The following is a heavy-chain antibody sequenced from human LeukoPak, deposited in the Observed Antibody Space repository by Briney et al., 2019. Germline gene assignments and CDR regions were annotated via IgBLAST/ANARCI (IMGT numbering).Heavy chain of an antibody. CDR1: GFTFSSYA. J-gene: IGHJ3*02. Sequence: PGGSLRLSCAASGFTFSSYAMHWVRQAPGKGLEWVANIKQDGSEKYYVDSVKGRFTISRDSAKNSLYLQMNSLRAEDTAVYYCARRGAATDSFDIWGQGTMVTVSS. D-gene: IGHD1-26*01. CDR3: ARRGAATDSFDI. CDR2: IKQDGSEK. V-gene: IGHV3-7*01.